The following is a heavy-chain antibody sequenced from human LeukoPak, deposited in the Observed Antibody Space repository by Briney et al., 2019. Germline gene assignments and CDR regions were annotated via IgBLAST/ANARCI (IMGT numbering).Heavy chain of an antibody. J-gene: IGHJ4*02. CDR1: GFTFNNYA. Sequence: PGGSLRLSCAASGFTFNNYAMSWVRQAPGKGLEWVSGISGSGGTTYYADSVTGRFTISRDTSKNALYLQMNSLRAEDTAVYYCVKGSSPFDYWGQRTLVTVSS. D-gene: IGHD1-26*01. V-gene: IGHV3-23*01. CDR2: ISGSGGTT. CDR3: VKGSSPFDY.